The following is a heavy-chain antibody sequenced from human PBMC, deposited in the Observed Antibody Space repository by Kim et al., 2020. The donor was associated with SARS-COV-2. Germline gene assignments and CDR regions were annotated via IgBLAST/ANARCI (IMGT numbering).Heavy chain of an antibody. J-gene: IGHJ5*02. V-gene: IGHV4-39*01. Sequence: KSRVTISVDTSKNQFSLKLSSVTAADTAVYYCARHIKRITIFGVVTDWFDPWGQGTLVTVSS. CDR3: ARHIKRITIFGVVTDWFDP. D-gene: IGHD3-3*01.